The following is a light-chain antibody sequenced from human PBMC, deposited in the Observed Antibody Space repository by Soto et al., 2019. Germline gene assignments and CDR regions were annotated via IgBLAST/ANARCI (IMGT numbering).Light chain of an antibody. J-gene: IGKJ4*01. CDR2: DSS. Sequence: EMVLTQSPATLSLSPGERATLSCRASQSVGTYFAWYQQKPGQAPKLLIYDSSNMATGIPARFSGSGSGTDFTLTISSLEPEDFAVYYCQQRSDWPSTFGGGTKVEIK. CDR3: QQRSDWPST. CDR1: QSVGTY. V-gene: IGKV3-11*01.